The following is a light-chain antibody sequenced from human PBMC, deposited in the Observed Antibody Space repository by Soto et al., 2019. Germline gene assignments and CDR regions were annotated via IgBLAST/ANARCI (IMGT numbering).Light chain of an antibody. CDR3: QQFYTTPT. Sequence: EIVLTQSPGTLSLSPGERVTLSCRASQSVTSNYLAWFQQKPGQAPRLLIYSASSRATGIPDRFSGSGSGTDFTLTISSLQAEDVAVYYCQQFYTTPTFGQGTKVDIK. V-gene: IGKV3-20*01. CDR2: SAS. CDR1: QSVTSNY. J-gene: IGKJ1*01.